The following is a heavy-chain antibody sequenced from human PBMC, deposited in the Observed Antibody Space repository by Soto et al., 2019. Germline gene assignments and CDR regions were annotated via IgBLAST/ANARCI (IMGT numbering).Heavy chain of an antibody. D-gene: IGHD3-9*01. J-gene: IGHJ4*02. CDR1: GGSISSSSYY. Sequence: SETLSLTCTVSGGSISSSSYYWGWIRQPPGKGLEWIGSIYYSGSTYYNPSLKSRVTISVDTSKNQFSLKLSSVTAADTAVYYCARQGVLRYFDWLLQLDYWCQGTLGTVSS. CDR2: IYYSGST. V-gene: IGHV4-39*01. CDR3: ARQGVLRYFDWLLQLDY.